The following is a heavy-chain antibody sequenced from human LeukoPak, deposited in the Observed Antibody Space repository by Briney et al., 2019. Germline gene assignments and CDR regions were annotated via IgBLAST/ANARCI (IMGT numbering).Heavy chain of an antibody. V-gene: IGHV1-18*01. CDR3: ARVYNPMVRGVGRWFDP. J-gene: IGHJ5*02. D-gene: IGHD3-10*01. CDR2: ISAYNGNT. CDR1: GYTFTSYG. Sequence: GASVKVSCKASGYTFTSYGISWVRQAPGQGLEWMGWISAYNGNTNYAQKLQGRVTMTTDTSTSTAYMELRSLRSDDTAAYYCARVYNPMVRGVGRWFDPWGQGTLVTVSS.